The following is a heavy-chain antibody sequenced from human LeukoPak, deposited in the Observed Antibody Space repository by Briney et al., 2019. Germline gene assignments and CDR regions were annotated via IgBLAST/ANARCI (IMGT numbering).Heavy chain of an antibody. CDR2: IIPIFGTA. CDR1: GGTFSSYA. V-gene: IGHV1-69*06. D-gene: IGHD3-10*01. J-gene: IGHJ4*02. CDR3: ATSRRLLWFGELITH. Sequence: SVKVSCKASGGTFSSYAISWVRQAPGQGLEWMGGIIPIFGTANYAQKFQGRVTMTEDTSTDTAYMELSSLRSEDTAVYYCATSRRLLWFGELITHWGQGTLVTVSS.